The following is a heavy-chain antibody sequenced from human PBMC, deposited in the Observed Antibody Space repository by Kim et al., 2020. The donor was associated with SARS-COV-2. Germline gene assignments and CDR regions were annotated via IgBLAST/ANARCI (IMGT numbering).Heavy chain of an antibody. CDR3: ARGRGGSYQEAFDI. V-gene: IGHV3-64*01. D-gene: IGHD1-26*01. CDR2: ISSNGGST. J-gene: IGHJ3*02. Sequence: GGSLRLSCAASGFTFSSYAMHWVRQAPGKGLEYVSAISSNGGSTYYANSVKGRFTISRDNSKNTLYLQMGSLRAEDMAVYYCARGRGGSYQEAFDIWGQG. CDR1: GFTFSSYA.